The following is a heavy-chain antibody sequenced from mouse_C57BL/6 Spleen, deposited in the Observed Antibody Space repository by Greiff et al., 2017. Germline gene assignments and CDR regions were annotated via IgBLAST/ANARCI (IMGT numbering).Heavy chain of an antibody. Sequence: QVQLQQSGPELVKPGASVKISCKASGYAFSSSWMNWVKQRPGKGLEWIGRIYPGDGDTNYNGKFKGKATLTADKSSRTAYMQLSSLTSEDSAVYFCARDPSGGYFDYWGQGTTLTVSS. D-gene: IGHD3-1*01. CDR1: GYAFSSSW. CDR2: IYPGDGDT. J-gene: IGHJ2*01. CDR3: ARDPSGGYFDY. V-gene: IGHV1-82*01.